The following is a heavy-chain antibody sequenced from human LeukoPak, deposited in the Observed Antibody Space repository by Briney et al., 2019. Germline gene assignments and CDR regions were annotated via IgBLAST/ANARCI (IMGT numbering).Heavy chain of an antibody. Sequence: GRSLRLSCAASGFTFSSYAMHWVRPAPGKGLEWVAVISYDGSNKYYADSAKGRFTISRDNSKNTLYLQMNSLRAEDTAVYYCASPSRTGYWGQGTLVTVSS. CDR3: ASPSRTGY. CDR1: GFTFSSYA. J-gene: IGHJ4*02. CDR2: ISYDGSNK. V-gene: IGHV3-30-3*01. D-gene: IGHD2-2*01.